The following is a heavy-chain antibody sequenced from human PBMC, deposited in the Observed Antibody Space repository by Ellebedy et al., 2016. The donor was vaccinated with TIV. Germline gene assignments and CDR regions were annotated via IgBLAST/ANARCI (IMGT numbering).Heavy chain of an antibody. D-gene: IGHD4-17*01. CDR1: GFTFSIYW. Sequence: PGGSLRLSCTTSGFTFSIYWMTWVRQAPGKGLECVANIKQDGSEQSYVDSVKGRFTISRDNAKNSLQLQMNGLRDEDTAVYYCARHTDYALDYWGQGALVTVSS. J-gene: IGHJ4*02. V-gene: IGHV3-7*01. CDR2: IKQDGSEQ. CDR3: ARHTDYALDY.